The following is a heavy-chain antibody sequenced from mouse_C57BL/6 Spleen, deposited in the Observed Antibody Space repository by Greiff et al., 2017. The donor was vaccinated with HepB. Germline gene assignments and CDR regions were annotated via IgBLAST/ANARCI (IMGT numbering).Heavy chain of an antibody. CDR2: IDPETGGT. CDR1: GYTFTDYE. V-gene: IGHV1-15*01. CDR3: TRFDYDDAMDY. J-gene: IGHJ4*01. D-gene: IGHD2-4*01. Sequence: QVQLQQSGAELVRPGASVTLSCKASGYTFTDYEMHWVKQTPVHGLEWIGAIDPETGGTAYNQKFKGKAILTADKSSSTAYMELRGLTSEDSAVYYCTRFDYDDAMDYWGQGTSVTVSS.